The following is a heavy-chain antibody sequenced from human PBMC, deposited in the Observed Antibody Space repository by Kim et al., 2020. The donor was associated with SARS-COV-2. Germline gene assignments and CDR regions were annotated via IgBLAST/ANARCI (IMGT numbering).Heavy chain of an antibody. CDR2: VSYDGSDK. CDR3: AKLATGIVVVSAPLSGAVDI. Sequence: GGSLRLSCAASGFTFRKYGIHWVRQAPGKGLEWVAIVSYDGSDKYYADSVRGRFTVSRDNSKNTLSLQMNSLRPEDTAVYYCAKLATGIVVVSAPLSGAVDIWGHGTMVTVSS. J-gene: IGHJ3*02. V-gene: IGHV3-30*18. CDR1: GFTFRKYG. D-gene: IGHD2-2*01.